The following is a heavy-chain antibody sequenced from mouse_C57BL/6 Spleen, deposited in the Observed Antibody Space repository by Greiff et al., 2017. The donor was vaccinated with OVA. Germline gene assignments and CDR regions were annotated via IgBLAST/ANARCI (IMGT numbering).Heavy chain of an antibody. Sequence: EVQRVESGGGLVKPGGSLKLSCAASGFTFSSYAMSWVRQTPEKRLEWVATISDGGSYTYYPDNVKGRFTISRDNAKNNLYLQMSHLKSEDTAMYYCARGETTVVATRCAYWGQGTLVTVSA. CDR3: ARGETTVVATRCAY. CDR2: ISDGGSYT. CDR1: GFTFSSYA. J-gene: IGHJ3*01. V-gene: IGHV5-4*01. D-gene: IGHD1-1*01.